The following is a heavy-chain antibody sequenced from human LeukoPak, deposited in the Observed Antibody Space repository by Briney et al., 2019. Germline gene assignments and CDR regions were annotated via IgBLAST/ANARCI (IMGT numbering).Heavy chain of an antibody. CDR3: VRDPDALDY. Sequence: GGSLRLSCATSGFTFSSYSMNWVRQAPGKGLEWVSYIRSSGDMIYYADSVKGRFTISRDNAKNSVYLQMNSLRDEDTAVYYCVRDPDALDYWGQGTQVTVSP. J-gene: IGHJ4*02. CDR2: IRSSGDMI. V-gene: IGHV3-48*02. CDR1: GFTFSSYS.